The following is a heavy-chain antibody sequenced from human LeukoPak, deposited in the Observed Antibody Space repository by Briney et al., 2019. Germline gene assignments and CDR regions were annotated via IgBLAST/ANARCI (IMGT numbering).Heavy chain of an antibody. CDR3: ARYIPSCGGNCNDGFDI. V-gene: IGHV3-48*01. CDR2: ISIVSNTI. D-gene: IGHD2-21*01. Sequence: PGGSLRLSCAASGFPFSSYSMNWVRQAPGKGLEWVSYISIVSNTIYYADSVKGRFTISRDNSKNTLYLQLNTLRAEDTAVYYCARYIPSCGGNCNDGFDIWGQGTMVSVSS. CDR1: GFPFSSYS. J-gene: IGHJ3*02.